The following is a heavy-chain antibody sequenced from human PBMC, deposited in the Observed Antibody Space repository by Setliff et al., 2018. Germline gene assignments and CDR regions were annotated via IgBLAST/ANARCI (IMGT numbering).Heavy chain of an antibody. CDR1: GESIRSNNW. CDR2: IYHTGST. D-gene: IGHD1-1*01. V-gene: IGHV4-4*02. CDR3: AKGGGRYHSDS. Sequence: PSETLSLTCTVSGESIRSNNWWSWVRQPPGKGLEWIGEIYHTGSTNYNPSLKSRLTISIDKSNNQFSLKLTSMTAADTAVYYCAKGGGRYHSDSWGQGILVTVSS. J-gene: IGHJ4*02.